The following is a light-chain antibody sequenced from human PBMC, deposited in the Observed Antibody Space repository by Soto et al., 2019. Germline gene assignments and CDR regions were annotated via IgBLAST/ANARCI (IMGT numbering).Light chain of an antibody. CDR3: QQYDTTTPR. Sequence: DIAITHPPHTVSGSPVYKVPVSFRASQSVRSNLAWYQQKPGQAPRLLIYGASTRATGIPARFSGSGSGTDFTLTISRLEPEDFAVYCCQQYDTTTPRLGQGTKVDIK. CDR1: QSVRSN. CDR2: GAS. J-gene: IGKJ1*01. V-gene: IGKV3-15*01.